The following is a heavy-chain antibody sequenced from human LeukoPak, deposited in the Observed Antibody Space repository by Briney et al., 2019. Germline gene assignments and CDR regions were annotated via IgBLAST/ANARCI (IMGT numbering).Heavy chain of an antibody. Sequence: PGGSLRLSCAASGFTFRTYGMHWVRQAPGKGLEWVAVIWYDGSDKYHADSVKGRFTISRDNSKNMLYLQMNSLRAEDTAVYYCASSSGWYLLSDYWGQGTLVTVSS. CDR3: ASSSGWYLLSDY. CDR1: GFTFRTYG. CDR2: IWYDGSDK. J-gene: IGHJ4*02. V-gene: IGHV3-33*01. D-gene: IGHD6-19*01.